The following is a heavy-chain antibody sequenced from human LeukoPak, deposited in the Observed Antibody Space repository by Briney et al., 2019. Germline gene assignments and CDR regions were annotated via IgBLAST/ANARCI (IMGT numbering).Heavy chain of an antibody. V-gene: IGHV3-30*02. J-gene: IGHJ1*01. CDR2: IRYDGSNK. D-gene: IGHD3-3*01. Sequence: GGSLRLSCAASGFTFSSYGMHWVRQAPGKGLEWVAFIRYDGSNKYYADSVKGRFTISRDNSKNTLYLQMNSLRAEDTAVYYCARYLPYYDFWSGYGFQHWGQGTLVTVSS. CDR3: ARYLPYYDFWSGYGFQH. CDR1: GFTFSSYG.